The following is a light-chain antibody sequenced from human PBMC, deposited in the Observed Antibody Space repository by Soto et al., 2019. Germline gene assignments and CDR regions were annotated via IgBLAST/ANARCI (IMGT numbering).Light chain of an antibody. Sequence: DIQLTHSPSSLSASVGDKVTITCRASQSIRSYLTWVQQKPGKAPKLLIYDASSLQTGVPSRFSGSGSGTDFTLTISSLEPEDFAVYYCQQRSNWTLTFGGGTKVDIK. CDR3: QQRSNWTLT. CDR2: DAS. V-gene: IGKV1-39*01. J-gene: IGKJ4*01. CDR1: QSIRSY.